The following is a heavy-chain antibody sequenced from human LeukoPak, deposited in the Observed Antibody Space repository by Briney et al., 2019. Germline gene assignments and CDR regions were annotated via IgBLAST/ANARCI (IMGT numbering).Heavy chain of an antibody. CDR3: AKGEQMGGNYYYYYMDV. CDR1: GFTFSSCG. V-gene: IGHV3-30*02. J-gene: IGHJ6*03. CDR2: IWYGGSNK. Sequence: GGSLRLSCAASGFTFSSCGMHWVRQAPGKGLEWVAVIWYGGSNKYYADSVKGRFTISRDNSQNTLYLQMNSLRAEDTAVYYCAKGEQMGGNYYYYYMDVWGKGTTVTVSS. D-gene: IGHD6-13*01.